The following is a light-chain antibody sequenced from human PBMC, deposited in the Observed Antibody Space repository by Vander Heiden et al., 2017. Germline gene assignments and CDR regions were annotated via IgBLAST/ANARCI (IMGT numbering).Light chain of an antibody. Sequence: DIQLTHSPSSLSASVGDSVTITCRASRDISNSLAWFQQKPGKAPKSLIYAASTLQSGVPSRFSGSGSGTDFTLTISSLQPADFATYYCQHYHTSPITFGQGTRLEIK. J-gene: IGKJ5*01. CDR2: AAS. CDR3: QHYHTSPIT. CDR1: RDISNS. V-gene: IGKV1-16*01.